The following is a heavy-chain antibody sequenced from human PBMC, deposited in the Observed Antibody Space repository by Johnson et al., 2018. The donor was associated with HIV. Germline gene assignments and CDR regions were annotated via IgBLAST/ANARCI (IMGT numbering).Heavy chain of an antibody. CDR3: ASDGVAAAGTISDAFDI. Sequence: VQLVESGGGVVRPGGSLRLSCAASGFTFDDYGMSWVRQAPGKGLEWVSGINWNGGSTGYADSVKGRFTISRDNAKNYLYLQMNSLRAEDTAVYYCASDGVAAAGTISDAFDIWGQGTMVTVSS. CDR1: GFTFDDYG. J-gene: IGHJ3*02. D-gene: IGHD6-13*01. V-gene: IGHV3-20*04. CDR2: INWNGGST.